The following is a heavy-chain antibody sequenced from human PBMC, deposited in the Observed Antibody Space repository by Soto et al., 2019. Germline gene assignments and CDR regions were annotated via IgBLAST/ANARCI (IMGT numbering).Heavy chain of an antibody. CDR1: GGTFSSYA. CDR2: IIPIFGTA. Sequence: QVQLVQSGAEVKKPGSSVKVSCKASGGTFSSYAISWVRQAPGQGLEWMGGIIPIFGTATYAQQFQGRVTITADESTSKDYMELSSLRSEDTAVYYCARAPTTRDGYNYVDDYCGQGTLVTVSS. J-gene: IGHJ4*02. D-gene: IGHD5-12*01. CDR3: ARAPTTRDGYNYVDDY. V-gene: IGHV1-69*01.